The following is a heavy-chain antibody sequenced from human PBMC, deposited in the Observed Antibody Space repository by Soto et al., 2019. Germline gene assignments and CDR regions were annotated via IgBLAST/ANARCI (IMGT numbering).Heavy chain of an antibody. CDR2: INSGSTTI. V-gene: IGHV3-48*02. Sequence: GGSLRLSCAASGFSFGTSNMDWVRQAPGKGLEWVSYINSGSTTIHYADSVKGRFTISRDNAKNSLYLEMNSLRDEDTAVYYCARDWDPRFYYDNSGYKSWGQGTLVTVSS. J-gene: IGHJ4*02. CDR1: GFSFGTSN. D-gene: IGHD3-22*01. CDR3: ARDWDPRFYYDNSGYKS.